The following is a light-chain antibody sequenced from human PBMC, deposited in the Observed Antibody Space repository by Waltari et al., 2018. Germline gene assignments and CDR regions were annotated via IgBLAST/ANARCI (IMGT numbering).Light chain of an antibody. Sequence: DIVMTQSPDSLALSLGERATINCRSSQSVVYSSNNKNYLAWYQQKPGQPPTLLIYWASTRESGVPDRFSGSGSGTDFTLTISSLQAEDVAVYYCQQYYSTPLTFGGGTKVEI. CDR1: QSVVYSSNNKNY. J-gene: IGKJ4*01. CDR3: QQYYSTPLT. V-gene: IGKV4-1*01. CDR2: WAS.